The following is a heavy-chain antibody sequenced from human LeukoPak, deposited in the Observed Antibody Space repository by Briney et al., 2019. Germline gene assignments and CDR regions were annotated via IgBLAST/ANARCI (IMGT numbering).Heavy chain of an antibody. Sequence: GGSLRPSCAASGFTFSSYSMNWVRQAPGKGLEWVSSVSSSSSRIYYADSVKGRFIVSRDNAKNSLLLQINSLSDEDTAVYYCARDKYCSDTNCYGTSFEYWGQGTLVTVSS. CDR3: ARDKYCSDTNCYGTSFEY. D-gene: IGHD2-2*01. CDR2: VSSSSSRI. J-gene: IGHJ4*02. CDR1: GFTFSSYS. V-gene: IGHV3-48*02.